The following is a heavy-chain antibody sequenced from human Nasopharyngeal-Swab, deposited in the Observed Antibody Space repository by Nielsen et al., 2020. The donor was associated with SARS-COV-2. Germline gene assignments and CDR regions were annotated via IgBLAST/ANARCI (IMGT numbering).Heavy chain of an antibody. CDR3: ARLRVDIVATTRGAFDT. CDR1: GFTFSSYS. D-gene: IGHD5-12*01. CDR2: ISSSSSYI. V-gene: IGHV3-21*01. Sequence: GESLKISCAASGFTFSSYSMNWVRQAPGKGLEWVSSISSSSSYIYYADSVKGRFTISRDNAKNSLYLQMNSLRAEDTAVYYCARLRVDIVATTRGAFDTWGQGTMVTVSS. J-gene: IGHJ3*02.